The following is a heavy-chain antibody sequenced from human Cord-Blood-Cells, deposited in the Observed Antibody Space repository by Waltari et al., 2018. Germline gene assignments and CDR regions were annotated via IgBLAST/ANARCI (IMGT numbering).Heavy chain of an antibody. CDR2: IDPSASYT. D-gene: IGHD3-10*01. CDR3: ASQSRITMVRGNYGMDV. Sequence: EVQLVQSGAEVKKPGESLRISCKGSGYSFTSYWISWVRQMPGKGLEWMGRIDPSASYTNYRPSFQGHVTISADKSISTAYLQWSSLKASDTAMYYCASQSRITMVRGNYGMDVWGQGTTVTVSS. J-gene: IGHJ6*02. CDR1: GYSFTSYW. V-gene: IGHV5-10-1*01.